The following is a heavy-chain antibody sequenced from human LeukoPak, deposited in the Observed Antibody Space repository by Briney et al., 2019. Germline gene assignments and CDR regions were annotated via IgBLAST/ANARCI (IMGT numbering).Heavy chain of an antibody. Sequence: SETLSHTCTVSGGSISSGSYYWNWIRQPAGKGLEWIGRIYTSGSTNYNPSLKSRVTISVDTSKNQFSLKLSSVTAADTAVYYCARAWYYYGSGSYFSGNLDYWGQGTLVTVSS. J-gene: IGHJ4*02. CDR2: IYTSGST. V-gene: IGHV4-61*02. CDR1: GGSISSGSYY. CDR3: ARAWYYYGSGSYFSGNLDY. D-gene: IGHD3-10*01.